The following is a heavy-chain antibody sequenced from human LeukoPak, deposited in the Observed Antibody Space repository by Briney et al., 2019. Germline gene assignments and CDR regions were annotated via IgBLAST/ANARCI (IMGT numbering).Heavy chain of an antibody. CDR3: SRVLGRVTTPLYGMDV. CDR1: GGSISSYY. Sequence: PSETLSLTCTVSGGSISSYYWSWIRQPPGQGLEWIGYIYYSGSTNYNPSLKSRVTISVDMSKNKFSLNLSSVTAADTAVYYYSRVLGRVTTPLYGMDVWDQGTTVTVSS. D-gene: IGHD4-17*01. CDR2: IYYSGST. V-gene: IGHV4-59*12. J-gene: IGHJ6*02.